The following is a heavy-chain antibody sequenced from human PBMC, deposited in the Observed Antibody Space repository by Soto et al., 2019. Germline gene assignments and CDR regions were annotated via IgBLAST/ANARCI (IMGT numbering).Heavy chain of an antibody. V-gene: IGHV1-2*02. Sequence: QVQLVQSGAEVKKPGASVKVPCKASGYTFTGYYMHWVRQAPGQGLEWMGWINPNSGGTNYAQKFQGMVTMTRETSISTADMELSRLRSDDTAVYYCARINTAMPRWYYYGMDVWGQGTTVTVSS. CDR3: ARINTAMPRWYYYGMDV. D-gene: IGHD5-18*01. CDR2: INPNSGGT. CDR1: GYTFTGYY. J-gene: IGHJ6*02.